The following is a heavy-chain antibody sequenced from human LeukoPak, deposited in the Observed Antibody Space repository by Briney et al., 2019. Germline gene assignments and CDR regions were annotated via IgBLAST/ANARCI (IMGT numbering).Heavy chain of an antibody. CDR2: IYYSGST. CDR3: ARDLAAALDY. V-gene: IGHV4-30-4*01. Sequence: PSETLSLTCTVSGGSISRGGYYWSWIRQPPGKGLEWIGYIYYSGSTYYNPSLKSRVTISVDTSKNQFSLKLSSVTAADTAVYYCARDLAAALDYWGQGTLVTVSS. CDR1: GGSISRGGYY. J-gene: IGHJ4*02. D-gene: IGHD6-13*01.